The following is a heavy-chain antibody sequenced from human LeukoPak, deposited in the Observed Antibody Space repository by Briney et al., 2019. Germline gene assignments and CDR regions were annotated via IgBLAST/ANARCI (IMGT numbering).Heavy chain of an antibody. J-gene: IGHJ6*02. V-gene: IGHV1-8*02. Sequence: ASVKVSCKASGYTFTGYYMHWVRQATGQGLEWMGWMNPNSGNTGYAQKFQGRVTMTRNTSISTAYMELSSLRSEDTAVYYCARFPHHCSSTSCPLYYYYGMDVWGQGTTVTVSS. CDR3: ARFPHHCSSTSCPLYYYYGMDV. CDR1: GYTFTGYY. CDR2: MNPNSGNT. D-gene: IGHD2-2*01.